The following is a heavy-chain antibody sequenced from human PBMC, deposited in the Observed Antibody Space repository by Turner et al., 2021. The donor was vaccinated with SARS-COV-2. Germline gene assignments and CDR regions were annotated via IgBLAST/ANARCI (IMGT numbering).Heavy chain of an antibody. D-gene: IGHD5-12*01. Sequence: QVQLGESGGGGVQPGRSLRLPCAASGFTFSSCGMHWVRQAPGKGLEWVAVISYDGSSKYYADSVKGRFTISRDNSKNTLYLQMNSLRAEDTAVYYCAREGAWGDGYPNDYWGQGTLVTVSS. J-gene: IGHJ4*02. CDR1: GFTFSSCG. CDR2: ISYDGSSK. V-gene: IGHV3-30-3*01. CDR3: AREGAWGDGYPNDY.